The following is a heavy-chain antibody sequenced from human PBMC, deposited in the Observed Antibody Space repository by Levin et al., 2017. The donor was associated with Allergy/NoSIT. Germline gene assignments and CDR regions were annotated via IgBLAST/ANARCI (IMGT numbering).Heavy chain of an antibody. Sequence: GESLKISCAASGFTFSSYGMHWVRQAPGKGLEWVAVIWYDGSNKYYADSVKGRFTISRDNSKNTLYLQMNSLRAEDTAVYYCARAHIAVAGYYYYYYGMDGWGQGTTVTVSS. J-gene: IGHJ6*02. D-gene: IGHD6-19*01. CDR2: IWYDGSNK. CDR1: GFTFSSYG. V-gene: IGHV3-33*01. CDR3: ARAHIAVAGYYYYYYGMDG.